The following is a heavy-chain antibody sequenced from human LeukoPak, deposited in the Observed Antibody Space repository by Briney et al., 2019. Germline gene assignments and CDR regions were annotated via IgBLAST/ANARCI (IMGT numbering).Heavy chain of an antibody. V-gene: IGHV4-59*01. CDR1: GGSISSYY. D-gene: IGHD3-16*01. CDR2: IYYSGST. Sequence: SETLSLTCTVSGGSISSYYWSWIRQPPGKGLEWIGYIYYSGSTNYNPSLKSRVTISVDTSKNQFSLKLNSMTTADTAVYYCTRGAGWLIDYWGQGILVTVSS. J-gene: IGHJ4*02. CDR3: TRGAGWLIDY.